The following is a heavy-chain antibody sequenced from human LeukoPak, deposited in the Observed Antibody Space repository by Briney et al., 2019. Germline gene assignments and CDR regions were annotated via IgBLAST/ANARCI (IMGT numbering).Heavy chain of an antibody. CDR2: ISSSSSYI. D-gene: IGHD6-13*01. Sequence: GGSLRLSCAASGFTFSSYSMNWVRQAPGKGLEWVSSISSSSSYICYADSVKGRFTISRDNAKNSLYLQMNSLRAEDTAVYYCARGGSIAANWGQGTLVTVSS. V-gene: IGHV3-21*01. CDR3: ARGGSIAAN. CDR1: GFTFSSYS. J-gene: IGHJ4*02.